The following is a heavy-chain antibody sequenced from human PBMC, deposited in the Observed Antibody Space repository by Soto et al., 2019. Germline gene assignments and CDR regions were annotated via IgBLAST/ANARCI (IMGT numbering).Heavy chain of an antibody. Sequence: SETLSLTCTVSGGSISSYYWSWIRQPPGKGLEWIGYIYYSGSTNYNPSLKSRVTISVDTSKNQFSLKLSSVTAADTAVYYCARLTGSSWSYYFDYWGQGTLVTVSS. CDR2: IYYSGST. CDR3: ARLTGSSWSYYFDY. J-gene: IGHJ4*02. CDR1: GGSISSYY. V-gene: IGHV4-59*01. D-gene: IGHD6-13*01.